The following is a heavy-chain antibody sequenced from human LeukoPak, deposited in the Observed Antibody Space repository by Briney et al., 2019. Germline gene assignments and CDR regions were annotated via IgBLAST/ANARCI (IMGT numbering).Heavy chain of an antibody. CDR2: IYYSGST. V-gene: IGHV4-31*03. Sequence: SETLSLTCTVSGGSISSGGYYWSWIRQHPGKGLEWIGYIYYSGSTYYNPSLKSRVTISVDRSKNQFSLKLSSVTAADTAVYYCARVVGSRELYFDYWGQGTLVTVSS. D-gene: IGHD1-26*01. CDR1: GGSISSGGYY. CDR3: ARVVGSRELYFDY. J-gene: IGHJ4*02.